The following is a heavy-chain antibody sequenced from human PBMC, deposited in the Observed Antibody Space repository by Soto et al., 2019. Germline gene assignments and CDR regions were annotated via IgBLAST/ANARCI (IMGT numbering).Heavy chain of an antibody. D-gene: IGHD3-16*01. CDR2: IYWNDDK. CDR1: GFSVSARGVG. J-gene: IGHJ4*02. V-gene: IGHV2-5*01. CDR3: AHSPWGAAPDY. Sequence: QITLKESGPTLVKPTQTLTLTCALSGFSVSARGVGVGWIRQPPGKALEWLAIIYWNDDKLYRPSLQSRLTITKDNSKNQVVLTMTNMDPVDTSTYYCAHSPWGAAPDYWGQGTPVTVSS.